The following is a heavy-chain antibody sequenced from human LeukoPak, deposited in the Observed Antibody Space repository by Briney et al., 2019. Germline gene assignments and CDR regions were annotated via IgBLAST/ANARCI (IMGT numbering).Heavy chain of an antibody. J-gene: IGHJ4*02. CDR2: ISSSSSTI. Sequence: GGSLRLSCTASGFTFSSYSMNWVRQAPGKGLEWVSYISSSSSTIYYADSVKGRFTISRDNAKNSLYLQMNSLRAEDTAVYYCAREGDIVATITPCLDYWGQGILVTVSS. V-gene: IGHV3-48*04. CDR1: GFTFSSYS. CDR3: AREGDIVATITPCLDY. D-gene: IGHD5-12*01.